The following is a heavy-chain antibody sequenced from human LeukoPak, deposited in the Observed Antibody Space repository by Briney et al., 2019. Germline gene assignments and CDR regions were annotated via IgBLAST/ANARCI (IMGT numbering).Heavy chain of an antibody. CDR1: RFTFTNFA. V-gene: IGHV3-23*01. CDR2: ISGRGVNT. J-gene: IGHJ4*02. D-gene: IGHD3-22*01. Sequence: GGSLRLSCAASRFTFTNFAMSWVRQAPGKGLEWVSAISGRGVNTYNADSVKGRFTISRDNSKNTLYLHMNSLRAEDTAVYYCAKVGVVVTTGGAYFDYWGQGTLVTVSS. CDR3: AKVGVVVTTGGAYFDY.